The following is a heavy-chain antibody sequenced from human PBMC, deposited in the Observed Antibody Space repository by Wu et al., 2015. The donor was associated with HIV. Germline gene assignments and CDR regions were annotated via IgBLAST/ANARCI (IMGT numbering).Heavy chain of an antibody. CDR3: ARWLSEYYYDSSGSDDAFDI. Sequence: QVQLVQSGAEVKKPGSSVKVSCKASGGTFSSYAISWVRQAPGQGLEWMGRIIPIFGTANYAQKFQGRVTITADESTSTAYMELSSLRSEDTAVYYCARWLSEYYYDSSGSDDAFDIWGQGTMVTVSS. CDR2: IIPIFGTA. CDR1: GGTFSSYA. V-gene: IGHV1-69*13. J-gene: IGHJ3*02. D-gene: IGHD3-22*01.